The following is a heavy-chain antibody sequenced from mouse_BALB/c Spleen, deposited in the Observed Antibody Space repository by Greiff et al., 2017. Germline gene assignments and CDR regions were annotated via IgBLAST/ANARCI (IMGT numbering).Heavy chain of an antibody. J-gene: IGHJ4*01. Sequence: EVQLQQSGPELVKPGASVKISCKASGYTFTDYNMHWVKQSHGKSLEWIGYIYPYNGGTGYNQKFKSKATLTVHNSSSTAYMELRSLTSEYSAVYYCAIQFHYAMDYWGQGTSVTVSS. CDR2: IYPYNGGT. CDR1: GYTFTDYN. V-gene: IGHV1S29*02. CDR3: AIQFHYAMDY.